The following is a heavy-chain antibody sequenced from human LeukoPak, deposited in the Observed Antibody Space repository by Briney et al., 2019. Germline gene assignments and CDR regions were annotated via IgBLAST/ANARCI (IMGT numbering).Heavy chain of an antibody. CDR1: GFTFSSYS. V-gene: IGHV3-21*01. J-gene: IGHJ4*02. CDR2: ISSSSSYI. D-gene: IGHD2-15*01. Sequence: GGSPRLSCAASGFTFSSYSMNWVRQAPGKGLEWVSSISSSSSYIYYADSVKGRSTISRDNAKNSLYLQMNSLRAEDTAVYYCARDSTGTPPYFDYWGQGTLVTVSS. CDR3: ARDSTGTPPYFDY.